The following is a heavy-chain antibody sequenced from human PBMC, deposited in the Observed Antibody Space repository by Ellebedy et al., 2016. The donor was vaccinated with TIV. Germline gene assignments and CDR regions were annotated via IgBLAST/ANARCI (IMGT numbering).Heavy chain of an antibody. V-gene: IGHV1-18*01. Sequence: AASVKVSCKASGYTFTSYGISWVRQAPGQGLEWMGRISAYNGNTNYAQKLQGRVTMTTDTSTSTAYLELRSLRSDDTAVYYCARNTPMAEYFDYWGQGTLVTVSS. CDR2: ISAYNGNT. CDR3: ARNTPMAEYFDY. J-gene: IGHJ4*02. D-gene: IGHD5-18*01. CDR1: GYTFTSYG.